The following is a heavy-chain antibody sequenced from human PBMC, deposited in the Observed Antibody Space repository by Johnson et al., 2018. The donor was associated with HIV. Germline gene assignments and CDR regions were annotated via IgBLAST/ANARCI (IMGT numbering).Heavy chain of an antibody. V-gene: IGHV3-13*01. CDR2: IGTIAGDT. D-gene: IGHD3-22*01. CDR1: GFTFSHYD. CDR3: AKDNYDDPFGALDI. J-gene: IGHJ3*02. Sequence: VQLVESGGGLVQPGGSLRLSCAASGFTFSHYDMHWVRQVTGKGLEWVSAIGTIAGDTYYPGSVKGRFTISRENAKHSLYLQVNSLRAGDTPVYYCAKDNYDDPFGALDIWGQGTMVTVSS.